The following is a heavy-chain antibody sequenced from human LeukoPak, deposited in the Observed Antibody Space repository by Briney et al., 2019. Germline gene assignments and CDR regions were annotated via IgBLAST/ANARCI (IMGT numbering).Heavy chain of an antibody. CDR1: GFTFSSYG. CDR2: ISYDGSNK. V-gene: IGHV3-30*18. Sequence: GGSLRLSCAASGFTFSSYGMHWVRQAPGKGLEWLAVISYDGSNKYYADSVKGRFTISRDNSKNTLYLQMNSLRAEDTAVYYCAKEAGTTYYGMDVWGQGTTVTVSS. CDR3: AKEAGTTYYGMDV. J-gene: IGHJ6*02. D-gene: IGHD1-1*01.